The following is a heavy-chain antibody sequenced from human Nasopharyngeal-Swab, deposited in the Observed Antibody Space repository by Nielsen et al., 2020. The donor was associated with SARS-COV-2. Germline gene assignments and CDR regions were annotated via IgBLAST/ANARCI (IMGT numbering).Heavy chain of an antibody. J-gene: IGHJ5*02. V-gene: IGHV1-69*13. Sequence: SVEVSCQASGGTLHSHAISWVRQAPGQGLEWMGGIIPIFGTANYAQKFQGRVTITADESTSTAYMELSSLRSEDTAVYYCARELDYPLVNWFDPWGQGTLVTVSS. CDR3: ARELDYPLVNWFDP. D-gene: IGHD3-16*01. CDR1: GGTLHSHA. CDR2: IIPIFGTA.